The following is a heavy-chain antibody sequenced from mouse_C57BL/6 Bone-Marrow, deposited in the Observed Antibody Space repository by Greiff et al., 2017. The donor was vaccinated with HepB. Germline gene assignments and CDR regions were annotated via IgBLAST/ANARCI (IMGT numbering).Heavy chain of an antibody. CDR1: GYTFTSYN. CDR2: IYPGNGDT. V-gene: IGHV1-12*01. J-gene: IGHJ4*01. CDR3: AREGAYYSNYLYYYAMDY. Sequence: QVQLQQSGAELVRPGASVKMSCKASGYTFTSYNMHWVKQTPRQGLEWIGAIYPGNGDTSYNQKFKGKATLTVDKSSSTAYMQLSSLTSVDSAVYVCAREGAYYSNYLYYYAMDYWGQGTSVTVSS. D-gene: IGHD2-5*01.